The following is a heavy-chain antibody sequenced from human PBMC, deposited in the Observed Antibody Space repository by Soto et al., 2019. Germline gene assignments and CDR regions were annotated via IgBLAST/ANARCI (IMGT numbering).Heavy chain of an antibody. V-gene: IGHV4-4*02. Sequence: QVQLQESGPGLVKPSGTLSLTCAVSGGSIRNNDWWTWVRQPPGKGLEWIGEIYHAGFTNYNPSLKRRVTISLDNSKTQVSLNVQSVTAADTAIHFCARSGFGEHTAYYFALDVWGQGTTVTVSS. CDR3: ARSGFGEHTAYYFALDV. CDR2: IYHAGFT. J-gene: IGHJ6*02. CDR1: GGSIRNNDW. D-gene: IGHD3-10*01.